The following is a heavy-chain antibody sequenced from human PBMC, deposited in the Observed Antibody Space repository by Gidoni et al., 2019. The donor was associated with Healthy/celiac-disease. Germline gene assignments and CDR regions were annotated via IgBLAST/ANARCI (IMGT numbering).Heavy chain of an antibody. CDR3: AKDYCSGGSCYYFDY. D-gene: IGHD2-15*01. J-gene: IGHJ4*02. Sequence: QVQLVESGGGVVQPGRSLRLSCAASGFTFSSYGMHWVRQAPGKGLGWVAVISYDGSNKYYADSVKGRFTISRDNSKNTLYLQMNSLRAEDTAVYYCAKDYCSGGSCYYFDYWGQGTLVTVSS. CDR2: ISYDGSNK. V-gene: IGHV3-30*18. CDR1: GFTFSSYG.